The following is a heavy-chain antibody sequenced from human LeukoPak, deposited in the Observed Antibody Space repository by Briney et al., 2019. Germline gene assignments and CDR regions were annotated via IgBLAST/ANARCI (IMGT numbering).Heavy chain of an antibody. J-gene: IGHJ6*03. D-gene: IGHD2-2*02. V-gene: IGHV1-8*01. CDR1: GYTFTSYD. CDR3: ARLNWDIVVVPAAIRRSEQYYYMDV. Sequence: ASVKASCKASGYTFTSYDINWVRQAPGQGLEWMGWMNPNSGNTGYAQKFQGRVTMTSNTSISTAYMELSSLRSEDTAVYYCARLNWDIVVVPAAIRRSEQYYYMDVWGKGTTVTVSS. CDR2: MNPNSGNT.